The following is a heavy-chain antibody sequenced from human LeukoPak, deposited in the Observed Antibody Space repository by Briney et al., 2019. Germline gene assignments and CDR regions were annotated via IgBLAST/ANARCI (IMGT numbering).Heavy chain of an antibody. CDR3: ARHSRDWVVRGVSYYYYMDV. CDR1: GYSFTSYW. J-gene: IGHJ6*03. D-gene: IGHD3-10*01. Sequence: GESLKISCKGSGYSFTSYWIGWVRQMPGKGLEWMGIIYPGDSDTRYSPPFQGQVTISADKSISTAYLQWSSLKASDTAMYYCARHSRDWVVRGVSYYYYMDVWGKGTTVTISS. CDR2: IYPGDSDT. V-gene: IGHV5-51*01.